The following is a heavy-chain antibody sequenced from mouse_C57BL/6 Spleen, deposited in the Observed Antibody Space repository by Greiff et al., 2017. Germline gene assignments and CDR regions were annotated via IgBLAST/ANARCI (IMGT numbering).Heavy chain of an antibody. V-gene: IGHV1-26*01. Sequence: VQLQQSGPELVKPGASVKISCKASGYTFTDYYMNWVKQSHGKSLEWIGDINPNNGGTSYNQKFKGKATLTVDKSSSTAYMELRSLTSEDSAVYYCSRYDGYACAYWGQGTLVTVSA. J-gene: IGHJ3*01. CDR2: INPNNGGT. D-gene: IGHD2-3*01. CDR3: SRYDGYACAY. CDR1: GYTFTDYY.